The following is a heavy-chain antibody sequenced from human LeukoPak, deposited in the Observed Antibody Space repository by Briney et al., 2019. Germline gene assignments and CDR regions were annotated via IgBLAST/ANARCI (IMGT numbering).Heavy chain of an antibody. D-gene: IGHD2-15*01. V-gene: IGHV4-4*07. CDR3: ARGFDGYSFDP. Sequence: PSETLSLTCTVSGGSISSYYWSWFLQPAGKGLQWIGRIYTSGSTNYNPSLQSRVTMSVDTFKNQFSLKLSSVTAADTAVYYCARGFDGYSFDPWGQGTLVTVSS. CDR1: GGSISSYY. J-gene: IGHJ5*02. CDR2: IYTSGST.